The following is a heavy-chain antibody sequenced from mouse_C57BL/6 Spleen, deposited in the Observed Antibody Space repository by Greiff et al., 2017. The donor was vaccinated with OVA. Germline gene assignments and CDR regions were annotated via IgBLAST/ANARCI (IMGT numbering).Heavy chain of an antibody. V-gene: IGHV1-22*01. CDR3: ASAIYYDYDY. Sequence: VQLQQSGPELVKPGASVKMSCKASGYTFTDYNMHWVKQSHGKSLEWIGYINPNNGGTSYNQKFKGKATLTVNKSSSTAYMELRSLTSEDSAVYYCASAIYYDYDYWGQGTTLTVSS. CDR1: GYTFTDYN. D-gene: IGHD2-4*01. J-gene: IGHJ2*01. CDR2: INPNNGGT.